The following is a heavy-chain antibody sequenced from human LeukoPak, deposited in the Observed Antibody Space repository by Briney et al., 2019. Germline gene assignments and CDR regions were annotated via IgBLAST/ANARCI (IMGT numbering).Heavy chain of an antibody. CDR2: SSGSGSSR. D-gene: IGHD3-16*01. CDR1: GFTFSSYA. J-gene: IGHJ3*02. CDR3: AREDYWGAFDI. V-gene: IGHV3-23*01. Sequence: GGSLRLSCAASGFTFSSYAMNWVRQAPGKGLEWVSASSGSGSSRYYADSVKGRFTISRDNSKNTLYLQMNSLRAEDTAVYYCAREDYWGAFDIWGQGTMVTVSS.